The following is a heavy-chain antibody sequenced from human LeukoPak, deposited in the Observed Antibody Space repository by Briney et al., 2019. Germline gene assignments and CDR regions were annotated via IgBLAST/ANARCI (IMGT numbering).Heavy chain of an antibody. Sequence: GWSLRLSCAASGFTFSSYEMNWVRQAPGKGLEWVSYVASSSSISYADSVKGRFTISRDNAKNSLYLQMNSLRAEDTAIYYCARQGVGRAFDIWGQGTVVTVSS. D-gene: IGHD3-3*01. J-gene: IGHJ3*02. V-gene: IGHV3-48*03. CDR3: ARQGVGRAFDI. CDR2: VASSSSI. CDR1: GFTFSSYE.